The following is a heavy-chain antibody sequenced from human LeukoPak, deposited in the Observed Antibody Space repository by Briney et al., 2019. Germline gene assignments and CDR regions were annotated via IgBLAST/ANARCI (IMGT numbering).Heavy chain of an antibody. D-gene: IGHD2-15*01. J-gene: IGHJ4*02. Sequence: SETLSLTCAVYGGSFSGYYWSWIRQPPGEGLEWIGEINHSGSTNYNPSLKSRVTISVDTSKNQFSLKLSSVTAADTAVYYCARGRGCSGGSCYPRYSFFDYWGQGTLVTVSS. V-gene: IGHV4-34*01. CDR3: ARGRGCSGGSCYPRYSFFDY. CDR2: INHSGST. CDR1: GGSFSGYY.